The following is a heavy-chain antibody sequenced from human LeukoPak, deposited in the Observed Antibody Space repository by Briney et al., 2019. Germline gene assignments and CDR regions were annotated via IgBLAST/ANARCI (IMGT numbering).Heavy chain of an antibody. D-gene: IGHD1-26*01. V-gene: IGHV5-51*01. Sequence: GESLKISCKGSGYSFTSYWIGWVRQMPGKGLEWMGIIYPGDSDTRYSPSFQGQVTISADKSISTAYLQWSSLKAPDTAMYYCARRTQMGATSPGFDYWGQGTLVTVSS. CDR3: ARRTQMGATSPGFDY. CDR1: GYSFTSYW. CDR2: IYPGDSDT. J-gene: IGHJ4*02.